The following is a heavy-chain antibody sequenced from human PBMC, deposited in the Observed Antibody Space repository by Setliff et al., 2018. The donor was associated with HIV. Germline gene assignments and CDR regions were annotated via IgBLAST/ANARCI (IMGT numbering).Heavy chain of an antibody. D-gene: IGHD2-15*01. CDR1: GGSISSYY. J-gene: IGHJ4*02. CDR2: IYYSGST. V-gene: IGHV4-59*01. CDR3: ARDAGGSVGNYYFDY. Sequence: SETLSLTCIVSGGSISSYYWSWIRQPPGKGLEWIGYIYYSGSTNYNPSLKNRVTISIDTSKKQFSLNLSSVTAADTAVYYCARDAGGSVGNYYFDYWGQGTLVTLL.